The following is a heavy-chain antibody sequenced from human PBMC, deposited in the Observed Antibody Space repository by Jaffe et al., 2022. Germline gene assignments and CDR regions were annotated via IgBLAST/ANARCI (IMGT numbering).Heavy chain of an antibody. J-gene: IGHJ3*02. V-gene: IGHV3-9*01. D-gene: IGHD6-6*01. CDR1: GFTFDDYA. Sequence: EVQLVESGGGLVQPGRSLRLSCAASGFTFDDYAMHWVRQAPGKGLEWVSGISWNSGSIGYADSVKGRFTISRDNAKNSLYLQMNSLRAEDTALYYCAKDTSTREQLVAFDIWGQGTMVTVSS. CDR2: ISWNSGSI. CDR3: AKDTSTREQLVAFDI.